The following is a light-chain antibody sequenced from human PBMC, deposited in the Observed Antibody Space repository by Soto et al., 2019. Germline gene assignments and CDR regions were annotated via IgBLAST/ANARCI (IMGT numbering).Light chain of an antibody. V-gene: IGKV1-39*01. J-gene: IGKJ4*01. CDR2: AAP. Sequence: DIQMTQSPSSLSASVGDRVTITCRASQSIISYLSWYQQKPGKAPKLLIYAAPTLQSGVPSRFSGSGSGTDFTLTISSLQPEDSATYYCQQSYDILSFGGGTKVDIK. CDR1: QSIISY. CDR3: QQSYDILS.